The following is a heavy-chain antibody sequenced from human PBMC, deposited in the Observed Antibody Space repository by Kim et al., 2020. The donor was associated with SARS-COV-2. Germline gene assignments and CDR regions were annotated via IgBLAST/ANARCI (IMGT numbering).Heavy chain of an antibody. V-gene: IGHV4-59*08. CDR3: ARQRGVGLLYYYYYGIDF. D-gene: IGHD2-15*01. CDR1: GGYISSYY. CDR2: IYYSGST. Sequence: SETLSLTCTVSGGYISSYYWSWILQPPGKGLEWIGYIYYSGSTNYNPSLKSRVTISVDTSKNQFYLKLISVTAADTTVYYCARQRGVGLLYYYYYGIDF. J-gene: IGHJ6*01.